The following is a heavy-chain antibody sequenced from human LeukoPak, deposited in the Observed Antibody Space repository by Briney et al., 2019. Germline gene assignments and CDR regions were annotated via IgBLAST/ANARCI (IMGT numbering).Heavy chain of an antibody. D-gene: IGHD6-19*01. CDR2: INPSGGGT. J-gene: IGHJ4*02. CDR1: GYTFNNYY. Sequence: ASVKVSCKASGYTFNNYYMYWVRQAPGQGLEWMGMINPSGGGTSYAQKFQGRVTMTRDTSTRTVYMEVSSLKPEDTAVYYCARQGAYSSTIGMGYWGQGTLVTVSS. CDR3: ARQGAYSSTIGMGY. V-gene: IGHV1-46*02.